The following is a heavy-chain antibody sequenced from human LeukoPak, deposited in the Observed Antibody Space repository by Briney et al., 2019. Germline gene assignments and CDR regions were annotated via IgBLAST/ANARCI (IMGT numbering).Heavy chain of an antibody. CDR2: INHSGST. CDR1: GGSFSGYY. Sequence: SETLSLTCAVYGGSFSGYYWSWIRQPPGKGLEWIEEINHSGSTNYNPSLKSRVTISVDTSKNQFSLKLSSVTAADTAVYYCARGPPIVVLTAARLEEDDAFDIWGQGTMVTVSS. D-gene: IGHD2-2*01. J-gene: IGHJ3*02. CDR3: ARGPPIVVLTAARLEEDDAFDI. V-gene: IGHV4-34*01.